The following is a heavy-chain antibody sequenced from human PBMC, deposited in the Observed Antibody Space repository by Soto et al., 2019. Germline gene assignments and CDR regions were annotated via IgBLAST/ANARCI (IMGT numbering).Heavy chain of an antibody. CDR1: GGSISSYY. V-gene: IGHV4-59*01. D-gene: IGHD2-15*01. Sequence: TLEILSLTCTISGGSISSYYWSWIRQPPGKELEWIGYIYYSGSTNYNPSLKSRVTISVDTSKNQFSLKLSSVTAADTAVYYCAREPDCSGGSCYKGGWFDPWGQGTLVTVSS. J-gene: IGHJ5*02. CDR3: AREPDCSGGSCYKGGWFDP. CDR2: IYYSGST.